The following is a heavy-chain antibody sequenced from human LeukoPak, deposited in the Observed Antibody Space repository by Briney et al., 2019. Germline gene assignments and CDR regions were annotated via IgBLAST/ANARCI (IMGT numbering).Heavy chain of an antibody. V-gene: IGHV3-48*02. Sequence: GSLRLSCAASGFTFSSYSMNWVRQAPGKGLEWVSYISSSSSTIYYADSVKGRFTISRDNAKNSLYLQMNSLRDEDTAVYYCARVKYSYGYSTPFDYWGQGTLVTVSS. CDR3: ARVKYSYGYSTPFDY. CDR2: ISSSSSTI. J-gene: IGHJ4*02. CDR1: GFTFSSYS. D-gene: IGHD5-18*01.